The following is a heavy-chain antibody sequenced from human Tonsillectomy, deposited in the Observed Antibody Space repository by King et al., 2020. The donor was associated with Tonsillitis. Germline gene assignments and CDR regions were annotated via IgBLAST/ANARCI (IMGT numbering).Heavy chain of an antibody. CDR1: GGSIIGSNDY. J-gene: IGHJ3*01. CDR3: ARHLMVRGPFDAFDV. CDR2: IYHTGNT. D-gene: IGHD3-10*01. Sequence: QLQESGPGLVKPSETLSLTCTVSGGSIIGSNDYWAWLRQPPGKGLEWIGTIYHTGNTYYNPSLKGRATITIDTSKNQFSLKLTSVTATDTPLYYCARHLMVRGPFDAFDVWGQGTVVTVSS. V-gene: IGHV4-39*01.